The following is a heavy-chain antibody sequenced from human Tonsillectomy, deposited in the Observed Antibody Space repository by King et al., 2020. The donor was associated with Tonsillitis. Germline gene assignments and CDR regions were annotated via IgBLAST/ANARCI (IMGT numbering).Heavy chain of an antibody. D-gene: IGHD1-14*01. CDR3: AKITGTSDNGMDV. CDR2: VSGSGSTT. Sequence: VQLVESGGGLVQPGGSLRLSCAASGFTFSSYAMSWVRQAPGKGLEWVSTVSGSGSTTYHADSGKGRFAISRDKSKNTLYLQMNSLRAEDTAVYYCAKITGTSDNGMDVWGQGTTVTVSS. CDR1: GFTFSSYA. V-gene: IGHV3-23*04. J-gene: IGHJ6*02.